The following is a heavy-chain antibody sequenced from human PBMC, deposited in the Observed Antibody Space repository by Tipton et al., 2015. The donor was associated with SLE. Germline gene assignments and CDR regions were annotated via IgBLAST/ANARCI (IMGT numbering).Heavy chain of an antibody. CDR3: ARQLGWGDPFAFDY. Sequence: TLSLTCTVSGGSISSSSYYWGWIRQPPGKGLEWIGSIFYSGSSYYNPSLKSRVTMSIDTSKNRFSLKLTSVTAADTAVYYCARQLGWGDPFAFDYWGQGTLVTVSP. J-gene: IGHJ4*02. CDR2: IFYSGSS. V-gene: IGHV4-39*01. CDR1: GGSISSSSYY. D-gene: IGHD2-21*02.